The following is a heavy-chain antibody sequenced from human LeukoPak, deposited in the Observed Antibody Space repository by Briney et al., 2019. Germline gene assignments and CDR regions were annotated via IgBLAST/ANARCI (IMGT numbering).Heavy chain of an antibody. CDR1: EFIFSDYW. Sequence: PGGSLRLSCVASEFIFSDYWMSWVRQAPGKGLEWVANIKQGGREEKYVGSVKGRFAISRDDAKSTLYLQMDSLSGEDTAVYYCARDNGGWFDSWGRGTLVTVSS. J-gene: IGHJ5*01. CDR2: IKQGGREE. CDR3: ARDNGGWFDS. D-gene: IGHD3-10*01. V-gene: IGHV3-7*03.